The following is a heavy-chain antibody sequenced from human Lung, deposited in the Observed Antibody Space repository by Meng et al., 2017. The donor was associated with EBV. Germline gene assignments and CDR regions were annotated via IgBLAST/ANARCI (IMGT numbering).Heavy chain of an antibody. CDR1: GYSISSDIW. Sequence: QLEGSGPGLVKPSETLSPPCAVSGYSISSDIWWSWVRQPPGKGLEWIGEVYHRGDTNYNPSLRSRVVISVDRSKNQFSLNLSSVTAADTAVYYCGRDQGRQLINHWGQGTLVTVSS. CDR3: GRDQGRQLINH. D-gene: IGHD1-1*01. CDR2: VYHRGDT. J-gene: IGHJ4*02. V-gene: IGHV4-4*02.